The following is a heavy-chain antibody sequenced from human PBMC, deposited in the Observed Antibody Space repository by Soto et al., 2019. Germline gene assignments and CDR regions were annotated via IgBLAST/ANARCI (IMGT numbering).Heavy chain of an antibody. J-gene: IGHJ4*02. CDR2: IWYDGSNK. CDR1: GFTFSSYG. V-gene: IGHV3-33*01. CDR3: ARDTTVTMYYFDY. Sequence: QVQLVESGGGVVQPWRSLRLSCAASGFTFSSYGMHWVRQAPGKGLEWVAVIWYDGSNKYYADSVKGRFTISRDNSKNTLYLQMNSLRDEDTAVYYCARDTTVTMYYFDYWGQGTLVTVSS. D-gene: IGHD4-17*01.